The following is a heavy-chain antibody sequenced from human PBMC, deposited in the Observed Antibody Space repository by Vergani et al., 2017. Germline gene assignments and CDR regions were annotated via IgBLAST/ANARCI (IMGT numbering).Heavy chain of an antibody. CDR1: GYSITNYW. D-gene: IGHD3-3*01. Sequence: EVQLVPSGAEVKKPGESLKISCQGSGYSITNYWIAWVRQRPGKGLEWMGIIYAGDSDVRYSQSFQGQVTMSVDKSLSTAYLQWSSLKASDTATYYCAKTHYFSSLYSSYNWVFPWCQGTKVTVAS. J-gene: IGHJ5*02. V-gene: IGHV5-51*03. CDR2: IYAGDSDV. CDR3: AKTHYFSSLYSSYNWVFP.